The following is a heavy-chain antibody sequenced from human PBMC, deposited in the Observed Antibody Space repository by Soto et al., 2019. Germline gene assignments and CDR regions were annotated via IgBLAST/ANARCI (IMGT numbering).Heavy chain of an antibody. V-gene: IGHV3-9*01. CDR1: GFTFDDYA. Sequence: DVQLVESGGGLVQPGRSLRLSCAASGFTFDDYAMHWVRQAPGKGLEWVSGISWNSGSIGYADSVKGRFTISRDNAKNSLYLQMNSLRAEDTALYYCAKDIGLVPAAISLVNAFDIWGQGTMVTVSS. J-gene: IGHJ3*02. CDR3: AKDIGLVPAAISLVNAFDI. CDR2: ISWNSGSI. D-gene: IGHD2-2*01.